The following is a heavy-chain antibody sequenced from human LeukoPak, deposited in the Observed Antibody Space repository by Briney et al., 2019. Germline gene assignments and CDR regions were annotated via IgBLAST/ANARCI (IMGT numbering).Heavy chain of an antibody. J-gene: IGHJ4*02. CDR3: ASLVYGDYFDY. D-gene: IGHD4-17*01. Sequence: GGSLRLSCAASGFTFSSYAMHWVRQAPGKGLEWVAVISYDGSNKYYADSVKGRFTISRDNSKNTLYLQMNSLRAEDTAVYYCASLVYGDYFDYWGQGTLVTVSS. CDR2: ISYDGSNK. V-gene: IGHV3-30-3*01. CDR1: GFTFSSYA.